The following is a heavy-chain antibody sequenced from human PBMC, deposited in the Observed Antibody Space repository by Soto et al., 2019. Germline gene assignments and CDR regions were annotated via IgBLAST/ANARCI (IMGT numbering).Heavy chain of an antibody. V-gene: IGHV3-11*01. CDR2: ISSSGSII. CDR1: GLTLSNSW. D-gene: IGHD4-4*01. Sequence: VQLVESGGGLVQPGGSLRLSCAASGLTLSNSWMGWVRQAPGKGLEWVSYISSSGSIIYYADSVKGRFTISRDNAKNSLYLQMNSLRAEDTAVYYCALAGYDSNYYAVTPLSAGHFWGQGTLVTVSS. J-gene: IGHJ4*02. CDR3: ALAGYDSNYYAVTPLSAGHF.